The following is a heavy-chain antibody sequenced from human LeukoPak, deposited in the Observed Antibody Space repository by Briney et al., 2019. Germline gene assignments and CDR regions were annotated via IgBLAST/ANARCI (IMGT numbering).Heavy chain of an antibody. CDR1: GYSISSGYY. CDR3: ARDGFSMNWFDP. J-gene: IGHJ5*02. V-gene: IGHV4-38-2*02. D-gene: IGHD2/OR15-2a*01. CDR2: IYHSGST. Sequence: SETLSLTCTVSGYSISSGYYWGWIRQPPGKGLEWIGSIYHSGSTYYNPSLKSRVTISVDTSKNQFSLKLSSVTAADTAVYYCARDGFSMNWFDPWGQGTLVTVSS.